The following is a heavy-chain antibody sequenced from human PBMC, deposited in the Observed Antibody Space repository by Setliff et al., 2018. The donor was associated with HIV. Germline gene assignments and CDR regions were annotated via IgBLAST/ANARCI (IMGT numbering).Heavy chain of an antibody. J-gene: IGHJ4*02. V-gene: IGHV3-23*01. CDR1: GFTFSNYA. CDR2: ISSSGGAT. Sequence: GGSLRLSCAASGFTFSNYAMSWVRQAPGKGLEWVSTISSSGGATYYADSVKGRFTISRDNSKYSLFLQMNSLRAEDTAVYYCASIELAAMVPVDYWGQGTLVTVSS. D-gene: IGHD5-18*01. CDR3: ASIELAAMVPVDY.